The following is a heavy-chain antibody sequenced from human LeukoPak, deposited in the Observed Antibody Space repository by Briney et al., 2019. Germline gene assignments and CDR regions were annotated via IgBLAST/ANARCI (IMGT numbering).Heavy chain of an antibody. Sequence: SETLSLTCAVYGGSFSGYYWSWIRQPPGKGLEWIGEINHSGSTNYNPSLKSRVTISVDTSKNQFSLKLSSVTAADTAVYYCARETVVVVAAFDYWGQGTLVTVSS. D-gene: IGHD2-15*01. CDR3: ARETVVVVAAFDY. V-gene: IGHV4-34*01. CDR1: GGSFSGYY. CDR2: INHSGST. J-gene: IGHJ4*02.